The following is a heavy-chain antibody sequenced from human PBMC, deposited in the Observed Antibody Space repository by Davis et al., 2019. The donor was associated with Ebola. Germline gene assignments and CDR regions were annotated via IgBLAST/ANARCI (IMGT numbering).Heavy chain of an antibody. CDR2: IWYDGSVK. CDR3: ATRFSNSDGALDI. Sequence: GESLKISCAASGFNFGDYAMSWVRQAPGKGLEWVGLIWYDGSVKYYADSVKGRFTISRDNSKDSLYLQMTSLRVEDTAVYYCATRFSNSDGALDIWGQGTLVTVSS. V-gene: IGHV3-33*08. CDR1: GFNFGDYA. D-gene: IGHD1-7*01. J-gene: IGHJ3*02.